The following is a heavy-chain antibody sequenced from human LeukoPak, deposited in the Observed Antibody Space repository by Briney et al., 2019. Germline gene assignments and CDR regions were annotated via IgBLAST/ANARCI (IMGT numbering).Heavy chain of an antibody. Sequence: PGGSLRLSCAASGFTFSNYAMNWVRQAPGKGLEWVSRISGSAGSTYYADSVKGRFSISRDNSKNTVYLQMNSLRVADTAVYYCAKGRVSAIVGATTLDDWGQGTLVTVSS. CDR1: GFTFSNYA. J-gene: IGHJ4*02. CDR2: ISGSAGST. CDR3: AKGRVSAIVGATTLDD. V-gene: IGHV3-23*01. D-gene: IGHD1-26*01.